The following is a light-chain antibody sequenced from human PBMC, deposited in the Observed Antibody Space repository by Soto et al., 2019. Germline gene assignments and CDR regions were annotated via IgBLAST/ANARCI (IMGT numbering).Light chain of an antibody. CDR2: RNN. V-gene: IGLV1-47*01. Sequence: QPVLTQPPSASGTPGQRVTISCSGSSSNIGSNYVYWYQQLPGTAPKLLIYRNNQRPSGVPDRFSGSKSGTSASLAISGLRSEDEADYYCATWADSLTVVFGGGTKLTVL. CDR3: ATWADSLTVV. CDR1: SSNIGSNY. J-gene: IGLJ2*01.